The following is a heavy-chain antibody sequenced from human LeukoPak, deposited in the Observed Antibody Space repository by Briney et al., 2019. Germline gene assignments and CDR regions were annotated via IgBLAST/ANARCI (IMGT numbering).Heavy chain of an antibody. CDR3: ARYEVGSSWAQAFDM. V-gene: IGHV4-59*01. J-gene: IGHJ3*02. D-gene: IGHD6-13*01. CDR1: NDSIKDYY. Sequence: SETLSLTCTVSNDSIKDYYWNWIRQPPGKGLEWIGFISDSGSTNYNPSLKSRVTISIDTSKRQFSLKLSSVTAADTAVYYCARYEVGSSWAQAFDMWGQGTMVTVSS. CDR2: ISDSGST.